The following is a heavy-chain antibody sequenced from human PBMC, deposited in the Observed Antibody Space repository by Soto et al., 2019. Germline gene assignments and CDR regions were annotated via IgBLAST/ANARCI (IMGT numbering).Heavy chain of an antibody. CDR3: AKDCLRLGSNRCNSSAFDY. CDR2: ISGSGGST. J-gene: IGHJ4*02. CDR1: GVTFSSYA. V-gene: IGHV3-23*01. Sequence: TGGFLRLSCAASGVTFSSYAMSWVRQAPGKGLEWVSAISGSGGSTYYADSVKGRFTISRDNSKNTLYLQMNSLRAEDTAVYYCAKDCLRLGSNRCNSSAFDYWGQGTLVTVSS. D-gene: IGHD6-19*01.